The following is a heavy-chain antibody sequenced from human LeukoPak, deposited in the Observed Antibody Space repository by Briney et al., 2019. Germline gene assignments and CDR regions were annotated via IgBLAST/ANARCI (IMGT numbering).Heavy chain of an antibody. D-gene: IGHD3-22*01. CDR1: GDSISSYY. Sequence: SETLSLTCTVSGDSISSYYWSWIRQPPGKGLEWIGYIYYTGRTNFNPSLKSRVTTSVDTSKNQFSLKLSSVTAADTAVYYCARASGYVYYYDSSGYYRKYNWFDPWGQGTLVTVSS. V-gene: IGHV4-59*01. J-gene: IGHJ5*02. CDR3: ARASGYVYYYDSSGYYRKYNWFDP. CDR2: IYYTGRT.